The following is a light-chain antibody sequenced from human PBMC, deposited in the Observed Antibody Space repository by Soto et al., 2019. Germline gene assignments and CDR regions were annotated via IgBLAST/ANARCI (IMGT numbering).Light chain of an antibody. CDR3: QHYNDWPPAFT. J-gene: IGKJ3*01. Sequence: EILMTQSPATLSVSPGERATLSCRASQSLSRNLAWYQQKPGQAPRLLIYGASTRASGVPARFSGSGSGTEFTLTISTLQSEDSALYYCQHYNDWPPAFTFGPGTKVDL. V-gene: IGKV3-15*01. CDR1: QSLSRN. CDR2: GAS.